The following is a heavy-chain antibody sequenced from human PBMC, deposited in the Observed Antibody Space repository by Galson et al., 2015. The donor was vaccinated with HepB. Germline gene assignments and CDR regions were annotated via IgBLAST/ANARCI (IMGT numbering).Heavy chain of an antibody. CDR2: ISAYNGNT. D-gene: IGHD3-3*01. CDR3: ARVRFLEWSNWFDP. Sequence: SVKVSCKASGYTFTSYGISWVRQAPGQGLEWMGWISAYNGNTNYAQKLQGRVTMTTDTSTSTAYMELRSLRSDDTAVYFCARVRFLEWSNWFDPWGQGTLVTVSS. CDR1: GYTFTSYG. J-gene: IGHJ5*02. V-gene: IGHV1-18*01.